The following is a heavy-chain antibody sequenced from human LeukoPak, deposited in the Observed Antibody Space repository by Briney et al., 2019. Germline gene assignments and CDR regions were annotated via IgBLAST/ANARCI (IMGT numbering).Heavy chain of an antibody. Sequence: PSETLSLTCAVYGGSFSGYYWSWIRQPPGKGLEWIGEINHSGSTNYNPSLKSRVTISVDTSKNQFSLKLSSVTAADTAVYYCARGYFSGYYFDYWGQGTLVTVSS. CDR2: INHSGST. CDR1: GGSFSGYY. D-gene: IGHD3-22*01. V-gene: IGHV4-34*01. J-gene: IGHJ4*02. CDR3: ARGYFSGYYFDY.